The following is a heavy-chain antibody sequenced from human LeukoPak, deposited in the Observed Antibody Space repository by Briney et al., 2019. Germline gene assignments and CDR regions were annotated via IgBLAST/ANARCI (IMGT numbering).Heavy chain of an antibody. CDR1: GFTFSSYS. CDR3: ARDRPQITMVRGVKGTTFDY. Sequence: GGSLRLSCAASGFTFSSYSMNWVRQAPGKGLEWVSYISSSSSTIYYADSVKGRFTISRDNAKNSLYLQMNSLSDEDTAVYYCARDRPQITMVRGVKGTTFDYWGQGTLVTVSS. CDR2: ISSSSSTI. J-gene: IGHJ4*02. D-gene: IGHD3-10*01. V-gene: IGHV3-48*02.